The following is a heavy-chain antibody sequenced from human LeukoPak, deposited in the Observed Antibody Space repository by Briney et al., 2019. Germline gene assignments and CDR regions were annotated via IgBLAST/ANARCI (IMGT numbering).Heavy chain of an antibody. V-gene: IGHV1-46*01. J-gene: IGHJ6*03. Sequence: ASVKVSCKASGYTFTGYYMYWVRQAPGQGLEWMGLINPSGGSTNYAQKFQGRVTMTRDTSTSTVYMELSSLRSEDTAVYYCARGPRITLIRGGQWYYYMDVWGKGTTVTISS. CDR2: INPSGGST. CDR1: GYTFTGYY. CDR3: ARGPRITLIRGGQWYYYMDV. D-gene: IGHD3-10*01.